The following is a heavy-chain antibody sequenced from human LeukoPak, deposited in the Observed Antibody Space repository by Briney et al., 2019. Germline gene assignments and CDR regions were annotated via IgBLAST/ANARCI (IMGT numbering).Heavy chain of an antibody. CDR1: GGSISSSSYY. CDR2: IYYSGST. D-gene: IGHD1-26*01. CDR3: ARQTVGATPYYFDY. J-gene: IGHJ4*02. V-gene: IGHV4-39*01. Sequence: SETLSLTCTVSGGSISSSSYYWGWIRQPPGRGVEWIASIYYSGSTYYNPSLKSRVTISVDTSKNQFSLKLSSVTAADTAVYYCARQTVGATPYYFDYWGQGTLVTVSS.